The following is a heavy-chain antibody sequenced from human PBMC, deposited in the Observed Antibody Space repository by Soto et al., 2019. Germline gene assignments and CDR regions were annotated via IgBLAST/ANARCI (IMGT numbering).Heavy chain of an antibody. J-gene: IGHJ4*02. V-gene: IGHV3-30*04. CDR2: ISSGGRHQ. D-gene: IGHD6-19*01. CDR3: AKDAVPGPPDYFDF. CDR1: GFTVSAYE. Sequence: PGGSLRLSCVGSGFTVSAYEIHWVRQAPGKGLDWVAVISSGGRHQFYTDSARGRFTISRDDSKNTVYLQMNNLTPQDAAIYYCAKDAVPGPPDYFDFWGQGTLVTVSS.